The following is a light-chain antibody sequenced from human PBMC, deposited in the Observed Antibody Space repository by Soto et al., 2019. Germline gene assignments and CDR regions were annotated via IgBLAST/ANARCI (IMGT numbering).Light chain of an antibody. V-gene: IGLV2-14*01. Sequence: QSALTQPTSVSGSPGQSVTISCTGNSNDIGTYAYVCWYQQHPGKAPRLLIHEVRHRPPGISGRFSASKSGLTASLTISGLQAEDEADYYCSSFSANRLYVFGPGTKVTVL. J-gene: IGLJ1*01. CDR3: SSFSANRLYV. CDR1: SNDIGTYAY. CDR2: EVR.